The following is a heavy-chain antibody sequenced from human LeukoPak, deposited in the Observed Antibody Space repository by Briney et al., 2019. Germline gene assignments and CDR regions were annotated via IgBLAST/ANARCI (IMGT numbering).Heavy chain of an antibody. J-gene: IGHJ4*02. V-gene: IGHV3-30-3*01. CDR1: GIIFDSHA. Sequence: PGGSLRLSCAASGIIFDSHAMHWVRQPPGKGLGWEAVISYDGRYENYAESVRGRFTISRDNSRNTLYLQMNRLRDEDTAVYYCAREVTVTGPDRKFDYWGQGSQVTVTS. CDR2: ISYDGRYE. D-gene: IGHD3-9*01. CDR3: AREVTVTGPDRKFDY.